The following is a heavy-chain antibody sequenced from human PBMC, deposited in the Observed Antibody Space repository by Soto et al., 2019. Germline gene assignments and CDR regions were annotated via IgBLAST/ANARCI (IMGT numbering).Heavy chain of an antibody. CDR1: GFTFSSYA. V-gene: IGHV3-30-3*01. D-gene: IGHD6-13*01. CDR3: ARLRATSWYRDPYYYYGMDV. Sequence: GGSLRLSCAASGFTFSSYAMHWVRQAPGKGLEWVAVISYDGSNKYYADSVKGRFTISRDNSKNTLYLQMNSLRAEDTAVYYCARLRATSWYRDPYYYYGMDVWGQGTTVTVSS. J-gene: IGHJ6*02. CDR2: ISYDGSNK.